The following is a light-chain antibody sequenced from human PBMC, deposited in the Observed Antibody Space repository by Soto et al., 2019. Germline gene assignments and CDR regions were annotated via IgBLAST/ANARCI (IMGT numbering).Light chain of an antibody. CDR1: QSVSTSY. J-gene: IGKJ1*01. CDR2: GAS. V-gene: IGKV3-20*01. Sequence: VLTQSPGTLSLSPGERATLSCRASQSVSTSYLAWYQQKPGQAPRLLIFGASSRATGIPDRFIGSGSGTDFTLTISRLEPEDFAVYYCQQYVSSTTTFGQGTKVEIK. CDR3: QQYVSSTTT.